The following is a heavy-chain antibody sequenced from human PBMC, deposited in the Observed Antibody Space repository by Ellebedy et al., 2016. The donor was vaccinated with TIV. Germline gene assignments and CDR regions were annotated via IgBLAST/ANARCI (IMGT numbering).Heavy chain of an antibody. CDR3: ARGEVTLYYYGMDV. V-gene: IGHV4-59*01. Sequence: MPGGSLRLSCTVSGGSISSYYWSWIRQPPGKGLEWIGYIYYSGSTNYHPSLKSRVTISVDTSKNQFSLKLSSVTAADTAVYYCARGEVTLYYYGMDVWGQGTTVTVSS. CDR2: IYYSGST. J-gene: IGHJ6*02. CDR1: GGSISSYY.